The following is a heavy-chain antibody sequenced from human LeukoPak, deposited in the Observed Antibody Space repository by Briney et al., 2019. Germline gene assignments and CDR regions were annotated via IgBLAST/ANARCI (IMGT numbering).Heavy chain of an antibody. CDR2: MNPNSGNT. D-gene: IGHD4-17*01. Sequence: ASVKVSCKASGFTFTSHDYNWVRQATGQGLEWMGWMNPNSGNTGYAQKFQGRVTMTRNTSISTAYMELSSLRSEDTAVYYCARDFVTTTGEDWFDPWGQGTLVTVSS. CDR3: ARDFVTTTGEDWFDP. J-gene: IGHJ5*02. V-gene: IGHV1-8*01. CDR1: GFTFTSHD.